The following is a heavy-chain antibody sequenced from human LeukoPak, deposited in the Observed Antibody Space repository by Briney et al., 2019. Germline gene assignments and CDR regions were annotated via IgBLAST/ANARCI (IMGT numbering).Heavy chain of an antibody. J-gene: IGHJ6*02. CDR3: ARLNLARYCSGGSCYDYYYYGMDV. Sequence: PSETLSLTCTLSGGSISTYYWSWIRQPPGKGLEWIGYIYHSGSTNYNPSLKSRVTISVDTSKNQFSLKLSSVTAADTAVYYCARLNLARYCSGGSCYDYYYYGMDVWGQGTTVTVSS. D-gene: IGHD2-15*01. CDR1: GGSISTYY. V-gene: IGHV4-59*01. CDR2: IYHSGST.